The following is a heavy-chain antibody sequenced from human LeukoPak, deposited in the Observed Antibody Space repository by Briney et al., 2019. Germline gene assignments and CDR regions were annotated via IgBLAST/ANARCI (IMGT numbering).Heavy chain of an antibody. J-gene: IGHJ5*02. CDR2: IIPIFGIA. V-gene: IGHV1-69*04. CDR3: ARVGAWIQCDP. CDR1: GGTFSSYA. D-gene: IGHD5-18*01. Sequence: SVTVSCTASGGTFSSYAISWVRQAPGQGLEWMGRIIPIFGIANYAQKFQGRVTITADKSTSTAYMELSSLRSEDTAVYYCARVGAWIQCDPWGQGTLVTVSS.